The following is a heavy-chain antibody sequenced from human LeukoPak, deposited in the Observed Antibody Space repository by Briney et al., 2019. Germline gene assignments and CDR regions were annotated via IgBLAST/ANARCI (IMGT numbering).Heavy chain of an antibody. D-gene: IGHD2-2*01. CDR2: IWYDGSID. CDR1: GFTFRSYG. V-gene: IGHV3-33*01. CDR3: ARDLPAFVLPGY. Sequence: GGSLRLSCAASGFTFRSYGMQWVRQAPGKGREWVAVIWYDGSIDYYADSVKGRFTISRDNSKNTLYLQMNSLRAEDTAVYYCARDLPAFVLPGYWGQGTLLTVSS. J-gene: IGHJ4*02.